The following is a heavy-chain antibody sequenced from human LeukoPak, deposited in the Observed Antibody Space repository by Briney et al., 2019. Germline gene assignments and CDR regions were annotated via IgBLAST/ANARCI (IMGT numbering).Heavy chain of an antibody. J-gene: IGHJ4*02. CDR3: AKDPIGGGPVAGTYY. Sequence: GGSLRLSCAASGFTFSTYAMSWVRQASGRGLEWVSAISGSTGSTYYADSVKGRFTISRDNSKNTLYLQMNSLRVEDTAVYYCAKDPIGGGPVAGTYYWGQGTLVTVSS. D-gene: IGHD6-19*01. CDR1: GFTFSTYA. V-gene: IGHV3-23*01. CDR2: ISGSTGST.